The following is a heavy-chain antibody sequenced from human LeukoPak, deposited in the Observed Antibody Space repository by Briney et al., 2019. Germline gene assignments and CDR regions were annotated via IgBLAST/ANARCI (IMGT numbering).Heavy chain of an antibody. CDR2: INTNTGNP. D-gene: IGHD2-2*02. Sequence: ASVKVSCKASGYTFTTYIMNWVRQAPGQGLEWMGWINTNTGNPTYAQGFTGRFVFSLDTSVSTAYLQISSLKAEDTAVYYCARGEDIVVVPAAIRDNWFDPWGQGTLVTVSS. CDR1: GYTFTTYI. CDR3: ARGEDIVVVPAAIRDNWFDP. J-gene: IGHJ5*02. V-gene: IGHV7-4-1*02.